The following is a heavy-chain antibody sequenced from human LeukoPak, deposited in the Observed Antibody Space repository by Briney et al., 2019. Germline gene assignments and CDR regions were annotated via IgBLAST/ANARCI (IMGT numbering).Heavy chain of an antibody. V-gene: IGHV3-23*01. J-gene: IGHJ4*02. CDR1: GFTFSSQA. D-gene: IGHD5-12*01. CDR3: ARDGGYSGYDYDY. CDR2: ISGSGGST. Sequence: GGSLRLSVEAFGFTFSSQAMSWFGQAPGKGLGGVSAISGSGGSTYYADSVKGRFTISRDNSKSTLYLQMNSLRAEDTAVYYCARDGGYSGYDYDYWGQGTLVTVSS.